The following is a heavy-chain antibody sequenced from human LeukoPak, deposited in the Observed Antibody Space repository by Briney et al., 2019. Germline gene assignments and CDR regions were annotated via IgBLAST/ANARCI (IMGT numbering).Heavy chain of an antibody. J-gene: IGHJ4*02. Sequence: PGGSLRLSCAASGFTFSSYSMNWVRQAPGKGLEWVANIKQDGSEKYYVDSVKGRFTISRDNAKNSLYLQMNSLRAEDTAVYYCARDSYYYDSSGYQYDYWGQGTLVTVSS. V-gene: IGHV3-7*01. CDR3: ARDSYYYDSSGYQYDY. CDR2: IKQDGSEK. D-gene: IGHD3-22*01. CDR1: GFTFSSYS.